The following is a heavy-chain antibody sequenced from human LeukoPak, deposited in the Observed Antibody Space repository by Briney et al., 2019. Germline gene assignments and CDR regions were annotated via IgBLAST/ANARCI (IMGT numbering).Heavy chain of an antibody. V-gene: IGHV3-23*01. Sequence: GGSLRLSCAASEFTFSSYAMSWVRQAPGKGLEWVSAISGSGGSTYYADSVKGRFTISRDNSKNTLYLQMNSLRAEDTAVYYCAADLPVGRDTAMAHDAFDIWGQGTMVTVSS. CDR1: EFTFSSYA. CDR2: ISGSGGST. CDR3: AADLPVGRDTAMAHDAFDI. J-gene: IGHJ3*02. D-gene: IGHD5-18*01.